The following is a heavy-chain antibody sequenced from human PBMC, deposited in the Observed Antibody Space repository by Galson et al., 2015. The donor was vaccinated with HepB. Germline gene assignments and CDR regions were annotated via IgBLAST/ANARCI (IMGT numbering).Heavy chain of an antibody. J-gene: IGHJ4*02. V-gene: IGHV4-34*01. CDR1: GGSFSDYY. CDR3: ARGRQDFWSGYYFDY. CDR2: INHIGSA. D-gene: IGHD3-3*01. Sequence: TLSLTCAVYGGSFSDYYWGWLRQSPGKGLEWIGEINHIGSATYNPSLKSRVTISIDTSKNHFSLKLNSVTAADTAVYYCARGRQDFWSGYYFDYWGQGTLVTVSS.